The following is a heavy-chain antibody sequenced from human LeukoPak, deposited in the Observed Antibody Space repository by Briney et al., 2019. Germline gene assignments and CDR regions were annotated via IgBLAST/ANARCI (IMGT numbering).Heavy chain of an antibody. CDR1: GGSISSGSYS. CDR3: ARGWNYYDSSGYSVGAFDI. D-gene: IGHD3-22*01. CDR2: IYSSGST. Sequence: SETLSLTCTVSGGSISSGSYSWSWIRQPAGKGLEWIGRIYSSGSTNYNPSLKSRVTISVDTSKNQFSLKLSSVTAADTAVYYCARGWNYYDSSGYSVGAFDIWGQGTMVTVSS. V-gene: IGHV4-61*02. J-gene: IGHJ3*02.